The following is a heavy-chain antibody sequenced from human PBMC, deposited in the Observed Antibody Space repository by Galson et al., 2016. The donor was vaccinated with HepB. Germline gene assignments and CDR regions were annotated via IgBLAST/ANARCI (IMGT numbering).Heavy chain of an antibody. D-gene: IGHD1-26*01. CDR3: AKGAAGGTYSALDY. CDR1: GFTSGSYA. Sequence: SLRLSCAASGFTSGSYAMTWIRQAPGKGLEWVSSISSSGGTTYYTDSVKGRFTISRDGSESTLYVHMNRLRVEDTAVYYCAKGAAGGTYSALDYWGRGVLVTVSP. V-gene: IGHV3-23*01. CDR2: ISSSGGTT. J-gene: IGHJ4*02.